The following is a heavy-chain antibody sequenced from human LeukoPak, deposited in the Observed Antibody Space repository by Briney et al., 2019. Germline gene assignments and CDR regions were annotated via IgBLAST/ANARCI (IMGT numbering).Heavy chain of an antibody. J-gene: IGHJ4*02. CDR2: IYYSGST. D-gene: IGHD2-15*01. V-gene: IGHV4-61*01. Sequence: SETLSLTCTVSGCTVSSGSYYWSWIRQPPGKGLEWLGYIYYSGSTNYNPSLKSRVTISVDTSKNPFSLKLSSVTAADTAVYYCARACSGGSCYSYTFDYWGQGTLVTVSS. CDR1: GCTVSSGSYY. CDR3: ARACSGGSCYSYTFDY.